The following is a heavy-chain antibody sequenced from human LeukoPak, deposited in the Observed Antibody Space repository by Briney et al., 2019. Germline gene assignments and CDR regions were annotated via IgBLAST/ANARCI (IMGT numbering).Heavy chain of an antibody. CDR3: ARGGEPDYFDY. D-gene: IGHD2-21*01. Sequence: PGRSLRLSCAASGFTFSNYGTHWVRQAPGKGLEWVALIWFDGSDKYYADSVQGRFTISRDNSENTLSLQVSSLRAEDTAIHYCARGGEPDYFDYWGQGTLVTVSS. J-gene: IGHJ4*02. V-gene: IGHV3-33*01. CDR1: GFTFSNYG. CDR2: IWFDGSDK.